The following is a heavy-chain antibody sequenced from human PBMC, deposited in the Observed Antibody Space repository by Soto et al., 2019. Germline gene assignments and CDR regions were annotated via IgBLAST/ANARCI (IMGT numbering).Heavy chain of an antibody. D-gene: IGHD6-19*01. J-gene: IGHJ4*02. Sequence: SETLSLTCTVSGGSISSNSYYWGWIRQPPGKGLEWIGSIYYSGSTYYNPSLKSRVTISVDTSNNQFSLKLNSVTAADTAVYYCARQAGYSSGWSIYLDYWGQGTLVTVSS. CDR2: IYYSGST. CDR3: ARQAGYSSGWSIYLDY. V-gene: IGHV4-39*01. CDR1: GGSISSNSYY.